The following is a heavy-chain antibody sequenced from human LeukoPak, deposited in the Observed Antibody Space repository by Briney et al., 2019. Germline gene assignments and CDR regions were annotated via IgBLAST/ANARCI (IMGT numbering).Heavy chain of an antibody. CDR2: ISDSGGFT. Sequence: GGSLRLSCAASGFTFSSYAMSWFRQAPGKGLDWVQGISDSGGFTYYADPVKGRFTISRDNSKNTVYLQMNSLRAEDTAVYYCARKSGDSDSSGYYVDYWGQGTLVTVSS. J-gene: IGHJ4*02. CDR1: GFTFSSYA. CDR3: ARKSGDSDSSGYYVDY. D-gene: IGHD3-22*01. V-gene: IGHV3-23*01.